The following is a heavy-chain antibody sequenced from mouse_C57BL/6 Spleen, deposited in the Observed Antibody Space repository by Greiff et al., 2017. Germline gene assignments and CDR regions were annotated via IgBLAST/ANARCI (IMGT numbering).Heavy chain of an antibody. Sequence: EVKLMESGGGLVKPGGSLKLSCAASGFTFSSYAMSWVRQTPEKRLEWVATISDGGSYTYYPDNVKGRFTISRDNAKNNLYRQMSHLKSEDTAMYYCARVYYYGSSYAMDYWGQGTSVTVAS. CDR1: GFTFSSYA. CDR2: ISDGGSYT. D-gene: IGHD1-1*01. V-gene: IGHV5-4*03. J-gene: IGHJ4*01. CDR3: ARVYYYGSSYAMDY.